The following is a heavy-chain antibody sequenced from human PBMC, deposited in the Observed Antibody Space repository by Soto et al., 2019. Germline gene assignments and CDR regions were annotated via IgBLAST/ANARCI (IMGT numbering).Heavy chain of an antibody. CDR3: ARLVRGGGEDYYYGMDV. CDR2: IYPGDSDT. J-gene: IGHJ6*02. V-gene: IGHV5-51*01. D-gene: IGHD3-10*01. CDR1: GYSFTSYW. Sequence: GESLKISCKGSGYSFTSYWIGWVRQMPGKGLEWMGIIYPGDSDTRYSPSFQGQVTISADMSISTAYLQWSSLKASDTAMYYCARLVRGGGEDYYYGMDVWGQGTTVTVSS.